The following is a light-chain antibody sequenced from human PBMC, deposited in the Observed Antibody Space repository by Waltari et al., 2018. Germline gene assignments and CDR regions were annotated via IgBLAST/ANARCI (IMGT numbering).Light chain of an antibody. CDR2: AAS. Sequence: DIQMTHTLSSLSASERDRVTITCRANDGISNHLAWYQQKPWKAPKLLIYAASTSHSGVPSRISGSGPGTDFTLTISSLQPEDVATYYCRKHNNATLTFGEGTKLEIK. CDR3: RKHNNATLT. CDR1: DGISNH. V-gene: IGKV1-27*01. J-gene: IGKJ4*01.